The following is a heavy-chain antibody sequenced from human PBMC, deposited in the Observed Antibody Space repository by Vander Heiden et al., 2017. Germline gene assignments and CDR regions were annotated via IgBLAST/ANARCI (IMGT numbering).Heavy chain of an antibody. CDR2: IRRKGYGGAT. D-gene: IGHD4-17*01. J-gene: IGHJ4*02. Sequence: EVQLLESGGGLVMPGRSLRLSCTASGFRSVDYALSWFRQAPGKGPEWVGFIRRKGYGGATEYAASVKDRFTISRDDSRSIAYLQMNNLKTEDTAVYYCVRTTTVTTTDFDYWGQGTLVTVSP. CDR1: GFRSVDYA. CDR3: VRTTTVTTTDFDY. V-gene: IGHV3-49*05.